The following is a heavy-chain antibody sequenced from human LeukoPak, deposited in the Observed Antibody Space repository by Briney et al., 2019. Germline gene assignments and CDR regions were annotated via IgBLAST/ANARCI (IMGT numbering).Heavy chain of an antibody. CDR3: TRHIVATIKGDYYYYYMDV. CDR1: GFTFSGSA. CDR2: IRSKANSYAT. Sequence: GGSLRLSCAASGFTFSGSAMHWVRQASGKGLEWVGRIRSKANSYATAYAASVQGRFTISRDDSKNTAYLQMNSLKTEDTAVYYCTRHIVATIKGDYYYYYMDVWGKGTTVTISS. J-gene: IGHJ6*03. D-gene: IGHD5-12*01. V-gene: IGHV3-73*01.